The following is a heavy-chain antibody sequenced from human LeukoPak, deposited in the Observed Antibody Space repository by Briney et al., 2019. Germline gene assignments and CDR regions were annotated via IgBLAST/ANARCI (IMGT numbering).Heavy chain of an antibody. V-gene: IGHV1-69*13. CDR3: ARERPTIAARSSNWFDP. D-gene: IGHD6-6*01. J-gene: IGHJ5*02. CDR2: ISPIFGTV. CDR1: GGTFSRYA. Sequence: ASVKVSCKASGGTFSRYAISWVRQAPGQGLEWMGGISPIFGTVNYAQKFQGRVTITADESTSTAYMEVSSLRSEDTAVYYCARERPTIAARSSNWFDPWGQGTLVTVSS.